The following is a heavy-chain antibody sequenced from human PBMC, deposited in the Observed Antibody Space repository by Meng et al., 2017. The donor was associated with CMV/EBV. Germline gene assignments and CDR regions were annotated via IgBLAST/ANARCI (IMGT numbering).Heavy chain of an antibody. CDR2: INHSGST. D-gene: IGHD3-3*01. Sequence: SETLSLTCAVYGGSFSGYYWSWIRQPPGKGLEWFGEINHSGSTNYNPSLKSRVTISVDTSKNQFSLKLSSVTAADTAVYYCARYYDFWSGYYLTGNWFDPWGQGTLVTVSS. V-gene: IGHV4-34*01. CDR3: ARYYDFWSGYYLTGNWFDP. J-gene: IGHJ5*02. CDR1: GGSFSGYY.